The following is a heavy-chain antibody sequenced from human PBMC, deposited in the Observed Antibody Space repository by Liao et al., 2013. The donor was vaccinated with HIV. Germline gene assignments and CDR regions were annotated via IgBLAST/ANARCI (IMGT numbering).Heavy chain of an antibody. V-gene: IGHV4-61*02. Sequence: QLRLQESGPGLVKPSQTLSLTCTVSGGSISSGSYYWSWIRQPAGKGLEWIGRIYTSGSTNYNPSLKSRVTISVDTSKNQFSLKLSSVTASDTAVYYCARDPGAYYMDVWGKGTTVTVSS. J-gene: IGHJ6*03. CDR1: GGSISSGSYY. CDR3: ARDPGAYYMDV. D-gene: IGHD7-27*01. CDR2: IYTSGST.